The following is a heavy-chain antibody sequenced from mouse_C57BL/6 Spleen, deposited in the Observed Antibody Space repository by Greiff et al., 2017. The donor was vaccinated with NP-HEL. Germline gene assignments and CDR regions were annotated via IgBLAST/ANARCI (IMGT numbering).Heavy chain of an antibody. CDR3: ARHAPITTVVAERFAY. J-gene: IGHJ3*01. V-gene: IGHV5-6*02. D-gene: IGHD1-1*01. Sequence: DVKLQESGGDLVKPGGSLKLSCAASGFTFSSYGMSWVRQTPDKRLEWVATISSGGSYTYYPDSVKGRFTISRDNAKNTLYLQMSSLKSEDTAMYYCARHAPITTVVAERFAYWGQGTLVTVSA. CDR1: GFTFSSYG. CDR2: ISSGGSYT.